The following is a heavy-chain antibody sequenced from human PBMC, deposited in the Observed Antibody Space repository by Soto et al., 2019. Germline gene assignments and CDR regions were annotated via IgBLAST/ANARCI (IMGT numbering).Heavy chain of an antibody. Sequence: QVQLVQSGAEVKKPGASVKVSCKASGYTFTSYDINWVRQATGQGLEWMGWMNPNSGNTGYAQKCQGRVTMNRNPSIRTADMGVRSLRSEDTAVYYCAGGGWGDQTIFGVVLPPPPPDWFDPWGQGTLVTVSS. D-gene: IGHD3-3*01. CDR2: MNPNSGNT. CDR1: GYTFTSYD. V-gene: IGHV1-8*01. J-gene: IGHJ5*02. CDR3: AGGGWGDQTIFGVVLPPPPPDWFDP.